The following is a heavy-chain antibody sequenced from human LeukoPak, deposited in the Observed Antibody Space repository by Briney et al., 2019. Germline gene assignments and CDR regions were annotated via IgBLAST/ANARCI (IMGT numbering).Heavy chain of an antibody. V-gene: IGHV3-74*01. CDR2: INSDGSST. D-gene: IGHD2-15*01. J-gene: IGHJ4*02. Sequence: PGGSLRLSCAASGFTFSSYWMHWVRHAAGKGLVWVSRINSDGSSTSYADSVKGRFTISRDNAKNTLSLQMNSLRAEDTAVYYCARSPGYCSGGSCIYFDYWGQGTLVTVSS. CDR3: ARSPGYCSGGSCIYFDY. CDR1: GFTFSSYW.